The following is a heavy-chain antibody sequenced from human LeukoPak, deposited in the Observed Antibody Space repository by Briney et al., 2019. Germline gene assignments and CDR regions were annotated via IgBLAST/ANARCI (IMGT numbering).Heavy chain of an antibody. Sequence: PSETLSLTCTVSGGSMSSGSYYWGWIRQPPGKGLEWIGSIFYSGSTYYNPSLKSRVTISVDTSKNQFSLKVSSVTAADTAVYYCARGESHRLGSNYEEDYWGQGTLVTVSS. D-gene: IGHD4-11*01. V-gene: IGHV4-39*01. CDR3: ARGESHRLGSNYEEDY. CDR1: GGSMSSGSYY. J-gene: IGHJ4*02. CDR2: IFYSGST.